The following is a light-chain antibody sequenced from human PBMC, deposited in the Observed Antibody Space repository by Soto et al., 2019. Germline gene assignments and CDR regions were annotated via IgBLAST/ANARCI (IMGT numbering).Light chain of an antibody. CDR2: STS. CDR1: QSVSNY. Sequence: EIKMTQSPSSLSASVGGRVTITCRASQSVSNYLNWYRQLPGKAPTLLIYSTSTLQSGVPSRFSGSGSGTDCTLTISGLQPEDVATYFCQQSYSSPQTLGQGTKVDIK. J-gene: IGKJ1*01. CDR3: QQSYSSPQT. V-gene: IGKV1-39*01.